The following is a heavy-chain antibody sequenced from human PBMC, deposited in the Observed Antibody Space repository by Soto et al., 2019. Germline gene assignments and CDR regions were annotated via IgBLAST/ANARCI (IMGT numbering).Heavy chain of an antibody. J-gene: IGHJ5*02. Sequence: ASVKVSCKASGYTFTNNDVSGVRQATGQGLEWMGWMNPGSGDTGYAQKFQGRVTMTRDISIATAYMELNSLTPEDTAIYYCARMESFRSLKWFDRWGQGNLVAFSS. D-gene: IGHD3-16*02. CDR2: MNPGSGDT. CDR3: ARMESFRSLKWFDR. V-gene: IGHV1-8*02. CDR1: GYTFTNND.